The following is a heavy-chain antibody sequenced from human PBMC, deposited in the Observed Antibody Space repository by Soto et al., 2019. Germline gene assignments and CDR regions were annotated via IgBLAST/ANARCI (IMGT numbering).Heavy chain of an antibody. D-gene: IGHD6-19*01. V-gene: IGHV4-39*01. CDR2: IYYSGST. CDR3: AIAVAGGFDY. Sequence: QLQLQESGPGLVKPSETLSLTCTVSGGSISSSSYYWGWIRQPTGKGLEWIGSIYYSGSTYYNPSVKNRVTMSVDTYKNQFSLKMSSVTAADTAVYYCAIAVAGGFDYWGQGTLVTVSS. CDR1: GGSISSSSYY. J-gene: IGHJ4*02.